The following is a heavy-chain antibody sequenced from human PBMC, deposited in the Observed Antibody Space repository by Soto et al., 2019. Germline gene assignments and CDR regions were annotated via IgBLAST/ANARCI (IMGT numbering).Heavy chain of an antibody. CDR2: ISGGGSDT. V-gene: IGHV3-23*01. CDR1: GFTFSSYA. D-gene: IGHD3-22*01. J-gene: IGHJ4*02. CDR3: AKDPYDSSGYYYHFDY. Sequence: GGSLRLSCAASGFTFSSYAMTWVRQAPGKGLEWVSGISGGGSDTYYADSVRGRFTISRDNSKNTLYLQMNSLRAEDTAVYYCAKDPYDSSGYYYHFDYWGQGTLVTVSS.